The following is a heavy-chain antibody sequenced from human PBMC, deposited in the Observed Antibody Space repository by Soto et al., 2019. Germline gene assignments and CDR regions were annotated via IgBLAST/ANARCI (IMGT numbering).Heavy chain of an antibody. D-gene: IGHD6-6*01. J-gene: IGHJ3*02. CDR3: TTATPHYSSSSGRLSAGGFDI. Sequence: GGSLRLSCAASGFTVSSKYMTWVRQAPGKGLEWVSLIKSKTDGGTTDYAAPVKGRFTISRDDSKNTLYLQMNSLKTEDTAVYYCTTATPHYSSSSGRLSAGGFDIWGQGTMVTVSS. V-gene: IGHV3-15*01. CDR1: GFTVSSKY. CDR2: IKSKTDGGTT.